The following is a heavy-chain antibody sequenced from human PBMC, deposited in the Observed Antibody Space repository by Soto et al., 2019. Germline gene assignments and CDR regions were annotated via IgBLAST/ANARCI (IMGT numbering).Heavy chain of an antibody. CDR1: GFTFSSYA. Sequence: GGSLRRSCAASGFTFSSYAMSWVRQAPGKGLEWVSAISVSGGSTYNVDSVKGRFTISRDNSKNTLYLQMNSLRAEDTAVYYCAKSAGKQLVPDYWGQGTLVTVSS. J-gene: IGHJ4*02. CDR3: AKSAGKQLVPDY. CDR2: ISVSGGST. V-gene: IGHV3-23*01. D-gene: IGHD6-13*01.